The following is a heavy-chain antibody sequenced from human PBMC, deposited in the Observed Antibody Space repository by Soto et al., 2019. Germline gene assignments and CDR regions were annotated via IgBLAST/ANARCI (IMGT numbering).Heavy chain of an antibody. CDR3: ARVDCSGGSCYFDY. V-gene: IGHV4-59*01. Sequence: PSETLSLTCTVSGGSISSYYWSRIRQPPGKGLEWIGYIYYSGSTNYNPSLKSRVTISVDTSKNQFSLKLSSVTAADPAVYYCARVDCSGGSCYFDYWGQGNLVTVSS. J-gene: IGHJ4*02. D-gene: IGHD2-15*01. CDR2: IYYSGST. CDR1: GGSISSYY.